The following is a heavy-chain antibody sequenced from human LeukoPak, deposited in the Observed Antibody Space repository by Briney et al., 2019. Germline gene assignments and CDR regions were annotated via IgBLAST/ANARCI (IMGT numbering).Heavy chain of an antibody. J-gene: IGHJ6*03. V-gene: IGHV4-34*01. D-gene: IGHD5-18*01. CDR1: GGSFSGYY. Sequence: PSETLSPTCAVYGGSFSGYYWSWIRQPPGKGLEWIGEINHSGSTNYNPSLKSRVTISVDTSKNQFSLKLSSVTAADTAVYYCARGRRSRGYSYGYYYYMDVWGKGTTVTVSS. CDR3: ARGRRSRGYSYGYYYYMDV. CDR2: INHSGST.